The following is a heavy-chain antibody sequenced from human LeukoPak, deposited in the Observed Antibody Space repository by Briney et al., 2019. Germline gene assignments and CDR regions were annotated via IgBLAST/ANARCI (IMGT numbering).Heavy chain of an antibody. CDR1: GFTFGNAW. CDR2: ISSSSSYI. D-gene: IGHD3-22*01. Sequence: GGSLRLSCAASGFTFGNAWMSWVRQAPGKGLEWVSSISSSSSYIYYADSVKGRFTISRDNAKNSLYLQMNSLRAEDTAVYYCARDPSSEYYYDSSGPGGNDYWGQGTLVTVSS. CDR3: ARDPSSEYYYDSSGPGGNDY. J-gene: IGHJ4*02. V-gene: IGHV3-21*01.